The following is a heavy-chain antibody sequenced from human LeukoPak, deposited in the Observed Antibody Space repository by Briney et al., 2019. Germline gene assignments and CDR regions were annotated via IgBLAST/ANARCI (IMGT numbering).Heavy chain of an antibody. V-gene: IGHV3-9*01. J-gene: IGHJ5*02. CDR1: GFTFDDYA. Sequence: GRSLRLSCAASGFTFDDYAMHWVRQAPGKDLEWVSGISWNSGSIGYADSVKGRFTISRDNAKNSLYLQMNSLRAEDTALYYCTGYSSSWYALSWGQGTLVTVSS. CDR2: ISWNSGSI. CDR3: TGYSSSWYALS. D-gene: IGHD6-13*01.